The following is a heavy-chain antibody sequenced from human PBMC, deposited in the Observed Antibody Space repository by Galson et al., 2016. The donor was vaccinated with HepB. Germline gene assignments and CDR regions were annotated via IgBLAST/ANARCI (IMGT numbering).Heavy chain of an antibody. CDR1: GFTVSDTF. Sequence: SLRLPCAASGFTVSDTFVSWVRQAPRKGLEWVSVIYSGGDTYSADSVKGRFVITRDNSKNTVYLQINGLRSDDTAVYFCAKGSVAPMDVWGQGTPVTVSS. V-gene: IGHV3-66*01. J-gene: IGHJ6*02. CDR3: AKGSVAPMDV. CDR2: IYSGGDT. D-gene: IGHD2-15*01.